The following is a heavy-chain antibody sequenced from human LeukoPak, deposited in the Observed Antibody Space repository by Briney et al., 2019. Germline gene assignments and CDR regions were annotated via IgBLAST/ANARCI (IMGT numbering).Heavy chain of an antibody. V-gene: IGHV3-7*01. J-gene: IGHJ4*02. Sequence: SGGSLRLSCAVSGFTLSDYWMRWVRQAPGKGLEWVAAINKDGSEIQYVNSVKGRFTIARDNARNSVYLQMTSLGAEDTAVYYCATYTQHFGAPGGADYWGLGTLVTVS. D-gene: IGHD2-8*02. CDR1: GFTLSDYW. CDR3: ATYTQHFGAPGGADY. CDR2: INKDGSEI.